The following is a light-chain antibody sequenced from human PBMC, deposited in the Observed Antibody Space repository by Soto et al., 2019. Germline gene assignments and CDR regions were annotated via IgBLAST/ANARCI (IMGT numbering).Light chain of an antibody. CDR3: SSYTSSSHYV. CDR2: EVS. Sequence: QSVLTQPASVSGSPGQSNTISCTGTSSDVGGYNYVSWYQQHPGKAPKLMIYEVSNRPSGVSNRFSGSKSGNTASLTISGLQAEDEADYYCSSYTSSSHYVFGTGTKLTVL. V-gene: IGLV2-14*01. CDR1: SSDVGGYNY. J-gene: IGLJ1*01.